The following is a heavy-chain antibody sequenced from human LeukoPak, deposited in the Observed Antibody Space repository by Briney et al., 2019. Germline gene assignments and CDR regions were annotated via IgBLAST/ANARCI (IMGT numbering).Heavy chain of an antibody. CDR2: INPNSGGT. CDR3: ARDDRYDILTGYPY. D-gene: IGHD3-9*01. J-gene: IGHJ4*02. Sequence: ASVKVSCKASGYTFTGYYMHWVRQAPGQGLEWMGWINPNSGGTNYAQKFQGRVTMTRDTPISTAYMELSRLRSDDTAVYYCARDDRYDILTGYPYWGQGTLVTVSS. V-gene: IGHV1-2*02. CDR1: GYTFTGYY.